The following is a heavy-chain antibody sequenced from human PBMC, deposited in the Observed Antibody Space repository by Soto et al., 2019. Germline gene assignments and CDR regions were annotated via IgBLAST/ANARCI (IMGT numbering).Heavy chain of an antibody. CDR1: GVSVHNSVFF. CDR2: VNHNGGA. Sequence: XETLSLSCTVSGVSVHNSVFFWAGIPQLPGKGLQFIASVNHNGGAHYNSSLKSRVTISVDTANNQVSLRMRSLTAADTAFYYWGRLVEAATRHTDPDSWGQGILVTVSS. J-gene: IGHJ5*01. D-gene: IGHD2-15*01. CDR3: GRLVEAATRHTDPDS. V-gene: IGHV4-39*01.